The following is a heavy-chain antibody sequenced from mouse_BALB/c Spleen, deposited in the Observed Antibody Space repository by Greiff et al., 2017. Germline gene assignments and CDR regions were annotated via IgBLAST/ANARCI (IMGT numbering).Heavy chain of an antibody. J-gene: IGHJ2*01. CDR1: GFTFSSFG. D-gene: IGHD4-1*01. CDR3: ARRGKTGSAYYFDY. Sequence: EVQLVESGGGLVQPGGSRKLSCAASGFTFSSFGMHWVRQAPEKGLEWVAYISSGSSTIYYADTVKGRFTISRDNPKNTLFLQMTSLRSEDTAMYYCARRGKTGSAYYFDYWGQGTTLTVSS. V-gene: IGHV5-17*02. CDR2: ISSGSSTI.